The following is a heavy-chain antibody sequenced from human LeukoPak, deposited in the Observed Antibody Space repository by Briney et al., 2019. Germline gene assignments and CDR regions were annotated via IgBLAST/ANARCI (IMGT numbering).Heavy chain of an antibody. CDR1: GFTFSSYA. CDR3: ARAYGSGSTFHPDY. V-gene: IGHV3-30-3*01. D-gene: IGHD3-10*01. CDR2: ISYDGSNK. Sequence: LAGSLRHPCAAPGFTFSSYAMHWLRQAPGKGLEWVALISYDGSNKYSADSVKGRFTISRDNSENTLYLQMNSLRGEDTAVYYCARAYGSGSTFHPDYWGQGTLVTVSS. J-gene: IGHJ4*02.